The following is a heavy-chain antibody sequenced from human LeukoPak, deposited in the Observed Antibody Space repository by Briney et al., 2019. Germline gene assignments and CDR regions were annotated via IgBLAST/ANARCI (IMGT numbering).Heavy chain of an antibody. CDR1: GFTFSSYS. CDR3: ARVVYCGGDCYYLDY. J-gene: IGHJ4*02. CDR2: ISSSSSYT. V-gene: IGHV3-21*05. Sequence: GALRLSFAASGFTFSSYSMNWVRQAPGKGLEWVSYISSSSSYTNYADSVKGRFTISRDNAKNSLYLQMNSLRAEDTAVYYCARVVYCGGDCYYLDYWGQGTLVTVSS. D-gene: IGHD2-21*02.